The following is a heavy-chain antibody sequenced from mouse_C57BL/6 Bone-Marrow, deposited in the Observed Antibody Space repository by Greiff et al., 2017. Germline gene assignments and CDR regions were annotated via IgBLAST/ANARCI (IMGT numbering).Heavy chain of an antibody. CDR1: GYTFTSYW. Sequence: VQLQQPGAELVMPGASVKLSCKASGYTFTSYWMHWVKQRPGQGLEWIGEIDPSDSYTNYNQKFKGKSTLTVEKSSSTAYMQLSSLTSEDSAVYYCARNDGYYGFAYWGQGTLVTVSA. V-gene: IGHV1-69*01. D-gene: IGHD2-3*01. CDR3: ARNDGYYGFAY. CDR2: IDPSDSYT. J-gene: IGHJ3*01.